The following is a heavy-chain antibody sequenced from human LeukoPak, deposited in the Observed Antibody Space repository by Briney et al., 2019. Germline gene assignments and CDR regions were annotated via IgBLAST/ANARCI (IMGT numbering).Heavy chain of an antibody. V-gene: IGHV1-2*02. J-gene: IGHJ4*02. D-gene: IGHD5/OR15-5a*01. CDR1: GYTFTGYY. CDR2: INPNTSDT. Sequence: ASVKVSCKASGYTFTGYYMHWVRQAPGQGLEWVGWINPNTSDTQYAQNFQGRVTMTRDTSINTAYMELRFDDTAVYYCVRGCPPNPDIVSKLFDYWGQGTLVTVSS. CDR3: VRGCPPNPDIVSKLFDY.